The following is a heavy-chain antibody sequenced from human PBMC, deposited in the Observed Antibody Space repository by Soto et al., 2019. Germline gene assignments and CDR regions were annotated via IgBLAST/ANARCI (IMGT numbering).Heavy chain of an antibody. V-gene: IGHV5-51*01. Sequence: PGESLKISCKGSGYSFTSYWIGWVRQMPGKGLEWMGIIYPGDSDTRYSPSFQGQVTISADKSISTAYLQWSSLKALDTAMYYCARTIFGSNYYYYYGMDVWGQGTTVTVSS. CDR3: ARTIFGSNYYYYYGMDV. J-gene: IGHJ6*02. D-gene: IGHD3-3*01. CDR1: GYSFTSYW. CDR2: IYPGDSDT.